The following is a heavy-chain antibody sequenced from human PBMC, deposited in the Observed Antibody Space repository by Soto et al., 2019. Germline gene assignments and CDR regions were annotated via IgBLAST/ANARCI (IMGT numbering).Heavy chain of an antibody. J-gene: IGHJ4*02. V-gene: IGHV4-31*03. CDR3: ASGVYDRSGWGYFDH. Sequence: QVQLQESGPGLVKPSQTLSLTCTVSGGSISSGGYYWSWIRQHPEKGLEWIGYLFYSGTSNYNPSLKGRVTISLDMSKNQFSLKLSSATAADTAVYYCASGVYDRSGWGYFDHWGQGTLVTTSS. CDR2: LFYSGTS. CDR1: GGSISSGGYY. D-gene: IGHD3-22*01.